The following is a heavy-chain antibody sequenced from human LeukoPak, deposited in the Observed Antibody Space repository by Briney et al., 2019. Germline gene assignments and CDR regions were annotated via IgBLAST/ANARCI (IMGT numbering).Heavy chain of an antibody. V-gene: IGHV1-2*02. CDR1: GYTFTDYY. J-gene: IGHJ4*02. Sequence: GASVKVSCKASGYTFTDYYMHWVRQAPGQGLEWMGLINPNSDDTHYAQKFQGRVTMTRDTAISTAYMELSSLSSDDTAVFYCAREALALPAADATHHHDFDYWGQGTLVTVSS. CDR3: AREALALPAADATHHHDFDY. D-gene: IGHD2-2*01. CDR2: INPNSDDT.